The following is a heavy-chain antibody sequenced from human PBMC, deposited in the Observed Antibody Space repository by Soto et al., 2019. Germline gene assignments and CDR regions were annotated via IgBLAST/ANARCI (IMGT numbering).Heavy chain of an antibody. CDR1: GFTFGDYE. CDR2: LSRSGNTI. CDR3: ARSSGWYEAEAFDM. D-gene: IGHD6-19*01. V-gene: IGHV3-11*01. J-gene: IGHJ3*02. Sequence: QVQLVESGGGLVQPGGSLRLSCAASGFTFGDYEMSWIRQAAGKGPEWVSFLSRSGNTIYYADSVKGRFSISRENAENSLYLQMESLRVEDTATYFCARSSGWYEAEAFDMWGQGTMVTVSA.